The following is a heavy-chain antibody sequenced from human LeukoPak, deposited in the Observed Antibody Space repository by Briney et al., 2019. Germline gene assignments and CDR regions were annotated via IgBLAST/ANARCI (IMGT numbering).Heavy chain of an antibody. J-gene: IGHJ4*02. V-gene: IGHV4-39*01. Sequence: KTSETLSLTCTVSGGSISSSSYSWTWIRQPPGKGLEWIGSIHYDGNTYYKPSLRSRVTISVDTSNQFSLRLSSATAADTATYYCARHSLNKYGHYYWGQGTLVTVSS. D-gene: IGHD4-17*01. CDR1: GGSISSSSYS. CDR2: IHYDGNT. CDR3: ARHSLNKYGHYY.